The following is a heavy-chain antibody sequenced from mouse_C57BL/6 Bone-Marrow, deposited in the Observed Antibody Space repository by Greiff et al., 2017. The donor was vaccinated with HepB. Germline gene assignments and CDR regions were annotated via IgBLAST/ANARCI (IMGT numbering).Heavy chain of an antibody. J-gene: IGHJ4*01. V-gene: IGHV1-78*01. CDR3: ARRVEYYAMDN. D-gene: IGHD1-1*01. CDR2: IYPRDGST. Sequence: VQLQQSDAELVTLGASVKISCKVSGYTFTDHTLHWMNQRPEQGLEWIGYIYPRDGSTKYNEKFKGKATLTADKSSSTAYMQLNSLTSEDSAVYFCARRVEYYAMDNWGQGTSVTVAS. CDR1: GYTFTDHT.